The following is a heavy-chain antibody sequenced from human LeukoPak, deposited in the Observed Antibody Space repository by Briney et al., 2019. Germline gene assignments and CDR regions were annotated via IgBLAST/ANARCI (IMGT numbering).Heavy chain of an antibody. Sequence: NPGGSLRLSCAASGFTFSSYWMHWVRQAPGKGLVWVSRIDTDGSTTSYADSVKGRITISRDNAKSSLYLQMTSLRAEDTAVYYCARGGVVITDWFDPWGQGTLVTVSS. D-gene: IGHD3-10*01. J-gene: IGHJ5*02. CDR3: ARGGVVITDWFDP. CDR2: IDTDGSTT. CDR1: GFTFSSYW. V-gene: IGHV3-74*01.